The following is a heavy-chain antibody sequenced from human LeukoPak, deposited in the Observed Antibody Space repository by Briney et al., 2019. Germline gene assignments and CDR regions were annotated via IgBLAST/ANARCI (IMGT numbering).Heavy chain of an antibody. CDR3: VKDTSSWYSPPGAFDL. Sequence: SETLSLTCTVSGGSIISHYWNWIRQPARKGLEWIGRVYASGSTTYNPSLKNRVTMSVDTSKNQFSLRLTSVTAADTAVYYCVKDTSSWYSPPGAFDLWGQGTMVTVSS. D-gene: IGHD6-13*01. CDR1: GGSIISHY. J-gene: IGHJ3*01. CDR2: VYASGST. V-gene: IGHV4-4*07.